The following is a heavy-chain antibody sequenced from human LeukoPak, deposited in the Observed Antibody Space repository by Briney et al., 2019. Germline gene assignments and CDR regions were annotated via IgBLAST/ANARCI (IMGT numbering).Heavy chain of an antibody. Sequence: PSETLSLTCTVSGGSISSSSYYWGWIRQPPGKGLEWIGSIYYSGSTYYNPSLKSRVTISVDTSKNQFSLKLSSVTAADTAVYYCASIARGGDCCGYAFDIWAKGQWSPSLQ. CDR2: IYYSGST. V-gene: IGHV4-39*01. CDR1: GGSISSSSYY. D-gene: IGHD2-21*02. J-gene: IGHJ3*02. CDR3: ASIARGGDCCGYAFDI.